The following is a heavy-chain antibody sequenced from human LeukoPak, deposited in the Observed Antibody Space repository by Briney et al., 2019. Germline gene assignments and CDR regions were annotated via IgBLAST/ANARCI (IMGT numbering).Heavy chain of an antibody. J-gene: IGHJ4*02. CDR1: GFTFSEYS. Sequence: GGSLRLSCAVSGFTFSEYSMNWVRQAPGKGLEWVSYISSASRTIKYADFVRGRFTVSRDNAKKSLHLQMNRLTTEDTAVYFCVRDVGRFYYDSTGEDYWGKGTLVTVSS. CDR2: ISSASRTI. CDR3: VRDVGRFYYDSTGEDY. D-gene: IGHD3-22*01. V-gene: IGHV3-48*04.